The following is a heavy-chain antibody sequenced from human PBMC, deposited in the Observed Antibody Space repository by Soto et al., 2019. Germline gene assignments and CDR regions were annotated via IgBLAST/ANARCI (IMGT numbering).Heavy chain of an antibody. V-gene: IGHV1-18*04. CDR3: ARDGSGYSSSWYYYYYGMDV. D-gene: IGHD6-13*01. CDR1: GYTFTSYG. Sequence: QVQLVQSGAEVKKPGASVKVSCKASGYTFTSYGISWVRQATGQGLEWMGWISAYNGNTNYAQKLQGRVTMTTDTSTSTAYMELRSLRSDDTAVYYCARDGSGYSSSWYYYYYGMDVWGQGTTVTVSS. CDR2: ISAYNGNT. J-gene: IGHJ6*02.